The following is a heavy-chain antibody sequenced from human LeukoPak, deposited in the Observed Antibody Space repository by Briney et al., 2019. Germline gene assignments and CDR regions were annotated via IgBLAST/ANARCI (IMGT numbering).Heavy chain of an antibody. CDR2: IIPIFGST. V-gene: IGHV1-69*01. CDR3: AGGLYCSGGGCYTGFFDS. Sequence: GSSVKVSCKASRGALSTYAISWVRQAPGQGLEWMGGIIPIFGSTNYAQNFQGRVTITADESTYTTYMELTGLKAEDTAVYSCAGGLYCSGGGCYTGFFDSWGQGTLVTVSS. J-gene: IGHJ4*02. CDR1: RGALSTYA. D-gene: IGHD2-15*01.